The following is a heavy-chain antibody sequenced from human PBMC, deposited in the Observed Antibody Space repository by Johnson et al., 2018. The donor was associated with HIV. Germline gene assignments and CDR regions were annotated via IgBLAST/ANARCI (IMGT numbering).Heavy chain of an antibody. Sequence: VQLVESGGGVVQPGRSLRLSCVASGFTVSSNHMRWVRQAPGKGLEWIGRIKSKYHDETTDYAAPVKGRFAISRDDSKNTVYLQMNSLKAEDTAVYYCTTGSCIDGVCYAFDVWGQGTMVTVSS. J-gene: IGHJ3*01. CDR1: GFTVSSNH. CDR3: TTGSCIDGVCYAFDV. CDR2: IKSKYHDETT. D-gene: IGHD2-8*01. V-gene: IGHV3-15*01.